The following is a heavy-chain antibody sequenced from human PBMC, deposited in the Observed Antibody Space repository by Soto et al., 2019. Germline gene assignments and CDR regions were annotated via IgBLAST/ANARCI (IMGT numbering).Heavy chain of an antibody. CDR2: INSRGDNT. Sequence: EVQLLESGGGLVQPGGSLRLSCAASGFTFSNHVMSWVRQAPGKGPEWVSSINSRGDNTYYAGSVRGRFTISRDNSKSTLYLQMNSLRAEDTAVYYCGNGLENHYNYWGQGTLVTVSS. CDR3: GNGLENHYNY. V-gene: IGHV3-23*01. J-gene: IGHJ4*02. CDR1: GFTFSNHV. D-gene: IGHD3-10*01.